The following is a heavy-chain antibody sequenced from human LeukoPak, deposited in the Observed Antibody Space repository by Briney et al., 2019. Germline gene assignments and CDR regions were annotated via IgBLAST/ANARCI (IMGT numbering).Heavy chain of an antibody. J-gene: IGHJ3*02. CDR1: GFTFSTYA. Sequence: GGSLRLSCAVSGFTFSTYAMSWVRQAPGKGLEWVSSISGSGDSTHYADSVKGRFTISRDNSKITIYLQMTSLRAEDTAVYYCVRLGGYTLTTGDGFDIWGQGTMVTVSS. CDR2: ISGSGDST. CDR3: VRLGGYTLTTGDGFDI. D-gene: IGHD4-23*01. V-gene: IGHV3-23*01.